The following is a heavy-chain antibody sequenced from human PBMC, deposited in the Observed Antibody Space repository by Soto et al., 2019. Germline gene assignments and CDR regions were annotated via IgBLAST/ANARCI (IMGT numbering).Heavy chain of an antibody. CDR2: ISAYNGNT. CDR1: GYTFTSYG. J-gene: IGHJ4*02. CDR3: AHFGHDYGDYSL. D-gene: IGHD4-17*01. V-gene: IGHV1-18*01. Sequence: APVKVSCKASGYTFTSYGISWVRQAPGQGLEWMGWISAYNGNTNYAQKLQGRVTMTTDTSTSTAYMELRSLRSDDTAVYYCAHFGHDYGDYSLWGQGTLVTVSS.